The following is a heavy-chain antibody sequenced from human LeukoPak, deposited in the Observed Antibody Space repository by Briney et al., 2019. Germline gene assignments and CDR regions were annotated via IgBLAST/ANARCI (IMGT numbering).Heavy chain of an antibody. D-gene: IGHD6-13*01. CDR2: MNPNSGNT. J-gene: IGHJ4*02. CDR1: GYTFTSYD. V-gene: IGHV1-8*01. CDR3: ARQFRYSSSWYVIGY. Sequence: ASVKVSCKASGYTFTSYDINWVRQATGQGLEWMGWMNPNSGNTGYAQKFQARVTMTRNTSISTAYMELSRLRSEGTAVYYCARQFRYSSSWYVIGYWGQGTLVTVSS.